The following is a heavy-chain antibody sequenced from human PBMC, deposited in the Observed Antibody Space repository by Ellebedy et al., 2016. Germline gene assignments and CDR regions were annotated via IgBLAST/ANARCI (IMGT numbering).Heavy chain of an antibody. CDR3: AKDRDDDGDYVFDS. CDR1: GFTFSSYV. V-gene: IGHV3-23*01. Sequence: GGPLRLSXTASGFTFSSYVMSWVRQAPGKGLKWVSGISRSGDSTYYADSVKGRFTISRDNPKNTLYLQMNSLRAEDTAVYYCAKDRDDDGDYVFDSWGQGTLVTVSS. D-gene: IGHD4-17*01. J-gene: IGHJ4*02. CDR2: ISRSGDST.